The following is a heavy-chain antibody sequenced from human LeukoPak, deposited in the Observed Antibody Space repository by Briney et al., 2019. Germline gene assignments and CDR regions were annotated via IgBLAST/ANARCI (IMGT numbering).Heavy chain of an antibody. D-gene: IGHD6-19*01. Sequence: ASVKVSCKASGGTFSSYAISWVRQAPGQGLEWMGRIIPILGIANYAQKFQGRVTITADKSTSTAYMELSSLRSDDTAVYYCAKCRLSSSGSADYWGQGTLVTVSS. CDR3: AKCRLSSSGSADY. J-gene: IGHJ4*02. V-gene: IGHV1-69*04. CDR2: IIPILGIA. CDR1: GGTFSSYA.